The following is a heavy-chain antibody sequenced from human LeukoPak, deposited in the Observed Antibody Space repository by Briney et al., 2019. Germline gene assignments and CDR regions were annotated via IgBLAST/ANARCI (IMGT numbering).Heavy chain of an antibody. CDR2: ISSSTSTI. V-gene: IGHV3-48*01. D-gene: IGHD2-21*02. Sequence: GGSLRLSCAASGFTFSSYNMNWVRQAPGKGLEWVSYISSSTSTIYYADSVKGRFTISRDNAKNSLYLQMNSLGAEDTAVYYCARDRGDWLPRDIDYWGQGTLVTVSS. J-gene: IGHJ4*02. CDR1: GFTFSSYN. CDR3: ARDRGDWLPRDIDY.